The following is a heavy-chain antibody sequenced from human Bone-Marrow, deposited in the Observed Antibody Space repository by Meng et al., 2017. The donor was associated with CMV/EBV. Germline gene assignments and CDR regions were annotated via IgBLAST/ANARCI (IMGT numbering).Heavy chain of an antibody. J-gene: IGHJ4*02. CDR3: ARTTASGWYYFDY. V-gene: IGHV4-61*01. CDR1: GGSVSSGSYY. Sequence: SETLSLTCTVSGGSVSSGSYYWSWIRQPPGKGLEWIGYIYYSGSTNYNPSLKSRVTISVDTSKNQFSLRLSSVTTADTAVYYCARTTASGWYYFDYCGQGTLVTVSS. D-gene: IGHD6-19*01. CDR2: IYYSGST.